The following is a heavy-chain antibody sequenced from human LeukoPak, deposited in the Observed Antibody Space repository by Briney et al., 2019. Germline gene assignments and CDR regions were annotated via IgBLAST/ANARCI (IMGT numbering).Heavy chain of an antibody. J-gene: IGHJ4*02. Sequence: ASVKVSCKASGYTFTSYGISWVRQAPGQGLEWMGWINPNSGGTNYAQKFQGRVTMTRDTSISTAYMELSRLRSDDTAVYYCAREISGANNCGGDCYALVYWGQGTLVTVSS. CDR2: INPNSGGT. CDR1: GYTFTSYG. CDR3: AREISGANNCGGDCYALVY. V-gene: IGHV1-2*02. D-gene: IGHD2-21*01.